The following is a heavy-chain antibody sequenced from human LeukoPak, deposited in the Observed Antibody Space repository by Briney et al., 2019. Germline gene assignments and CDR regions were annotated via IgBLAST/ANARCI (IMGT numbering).Heavy chain of an antibody. CDR1: GFTFSSYA. J-gene: IGHJ4*02. D-gene: IGHD3-22*01. Sequence: GGSLRLSCAASGFTFSSYAMSWVRQAPGKGLEWVSGISGSGGTTYYADSVKGRFTISRDNSKNTLYLQMNSLRAEDTAVYYCAKAIPFRAGYDSSGYYHEFYFDYWGQGTLVTVPS. V-gene: IGHV3-23*01. CDR2: ISGSGGTT. CDR3: AKAIPFRAGYDSSGYYHEFYFDY.